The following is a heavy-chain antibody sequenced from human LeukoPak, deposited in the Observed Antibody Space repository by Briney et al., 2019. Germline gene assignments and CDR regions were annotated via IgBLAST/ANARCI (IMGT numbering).Heavy chain of an antibody. V-gene: IGHV1-2*02. CDR1: GYTFTGYY. CDR2: VNPNSGGT. CDR3: ARAPPITRGPFDP. D-gene: IGHD3-10*01. Sequence: ASVKVSCKTSGYTFTGYYMHWVRQAPGQGLEWMGWVNPNSGGTIYAQKFQGRVTMTRDTSISTVYMELSRLRSDDTAVYYCARAPPITRGPFDPWGQGTLVTVSS. J-gene: IGHJ5*02.